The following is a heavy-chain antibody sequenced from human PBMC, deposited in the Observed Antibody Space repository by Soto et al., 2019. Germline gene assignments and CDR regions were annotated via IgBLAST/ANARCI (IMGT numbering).Heavy chain of an antibody. D-gene: IGHD6-6*01. Sequence: VQLLESGGDLVHPVGSLRLSCAASGFAFSSHPMSWVRQAPERGLEWVSGISDSGGLTYNADSVKGRFTISRDNSKNTLYLQMNSLRAEDTALYYCARRAFGSSRSFDIWGQGTMVTVSS. CDR1: GFAFSSHP. V-gene: IGHV3-23*01. CDR2: ISDSGGLT. CDR3: ARRAFGSSRSFDI. J-gene: IGHJ3*02.